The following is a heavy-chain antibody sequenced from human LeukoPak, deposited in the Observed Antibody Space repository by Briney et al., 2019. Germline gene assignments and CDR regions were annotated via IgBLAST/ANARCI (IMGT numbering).Heavy chain of an antibody. Sequence: GGSLRLSCAASGFTFSSYSMNWVRQAPGKGLEWVSYISSSSTIYYADSVKGRFTISRDNAKNSLYLQMNSLRAEDTAVYYCARGLEEDGMDVWGQGTTATVSS. J-gene: IGHJ6*02. CDR2: ISSSSTI. CDR1: GFTFSSYS. V-gene: IGHV3-48*01. D-gene: IGHD3-16*01. CDR3: ARGLEEDGMDV.